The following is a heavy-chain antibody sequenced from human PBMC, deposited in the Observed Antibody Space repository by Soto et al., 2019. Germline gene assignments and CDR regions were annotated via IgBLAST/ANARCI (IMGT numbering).Heavy chain of an antibody. D-gene: IGHD4-17*01. CDR3: AILRGLRKF. CDR2: IGATGDAT. Sequence: EVPLLESGGGLVQPGGSLRLSCAASGFSFSTHTLSWVRQAPGKGLVWLSSIGATGDATYYADSVKGRFTISRDNSEDTVSLQMNSLRLDDTAVYYCAILRGLRKFWGQGTLVTVSS. V-gene: IGHV3-23*01. CDR1: GFSFSTHT. J-gene: IGHJ4*02.